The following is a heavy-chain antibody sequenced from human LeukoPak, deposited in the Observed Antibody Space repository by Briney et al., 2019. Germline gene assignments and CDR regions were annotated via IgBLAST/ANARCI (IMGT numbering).Heavy chain of an antibody. CDR3: AKEGGASRFDY. D-gene: IGHD5-12*01. CDR1: GFTFSSYG. CDR2: IQFDGNNK. Sequence: GGSLRLSCAASGFTFSSYGMHWVRQAPGKGLEWVAFIQFDGNNKYYADSVKGRFTISRDNSRNTLFLQMNSLRAEDTAVYYCAKEGGASRFDYWGQGTLVTVSS. J-gene: IGHJ4*02. V-gene: IGHV3-30*02.